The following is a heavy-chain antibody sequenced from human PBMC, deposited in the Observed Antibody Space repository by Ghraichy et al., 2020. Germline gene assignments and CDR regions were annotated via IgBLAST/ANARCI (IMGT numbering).Heavy chain of an antibody. D-gene: IGHD7-27*01. CDR3: AHTGNWGSRQYKYYGMDV. J-gene: IGHJ6*02. CDR1: GFSLTTSGVG. CDR2: IFWDDGR. V-gene: IGHV2-5*02. Sequence: SGPTLVKPTQTLTLTCTFSGFSLTTSGVGVGWIRQPPGKALEWLALIFWDDGRHYSPSLKSRLTITKDTSKNQVVLTVTNIDPVDTATYYCAHTGNWGSRQYKYYGMDVWGQGTTVIVSS.